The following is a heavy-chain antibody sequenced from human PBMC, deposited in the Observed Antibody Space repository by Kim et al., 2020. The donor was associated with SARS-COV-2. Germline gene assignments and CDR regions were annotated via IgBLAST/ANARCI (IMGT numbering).Heavy chain of an antibody. CDR3: ARGLLAARHTDSFDY. Sequence: SETLSLTCAVYGGSFSGYYWSWIRQPPGKGLEWIGEINHSGSTNYNPSLKSRVTISVDTSKNQFSLKLSSVTAADTAVYYCARGLLAARHTDSFDYWGQGTLVTVSS. CDR2: INHSGST. V-gene: IGHV4-34*01. CDR1: GGSFSGYY. J-gene: IGHJ4*02. D-gene: IGHD6-6*01.